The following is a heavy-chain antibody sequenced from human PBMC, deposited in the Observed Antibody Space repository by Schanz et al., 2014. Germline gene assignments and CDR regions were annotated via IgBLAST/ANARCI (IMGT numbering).Heavy chain of an antibody. J-gene: IGHJ4*02. CDR1: DGSISSSSYY. Sequence: QVQLQESGPGLVKPSENLSLTCTVSDGSISSSSYYWGWIRQPPGKGLGWIGSIYQSGTTYYSPSLKGRVPLSVDSSNTQSPVTLVSVTAADTAVYYCARPGGSSWSFAYWGQGTLVTVSS. CDR3: ARPGGSSWSFAY. V-gene: IGHV4-39*01. D-gene: IGHD6-13*01. CDR2: IYQSGTT.